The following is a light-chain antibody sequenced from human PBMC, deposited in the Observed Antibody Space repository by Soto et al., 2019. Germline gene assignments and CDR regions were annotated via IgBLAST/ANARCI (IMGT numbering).Light chain of an antibody. CDR1: SSDVGSYNR. CDR3: SSYTSSSTFV. Sequence: QSVLTQPPSVSGSPGQSVTMSCTGTSSDVGSYNRVSWNQQPPGTAPKLMIYEVSNRPSGVPDRFSGSKSGNTASLTISGLQAEDEADYYCSSYTSSSTFVFGVGTKGTVI. CDR2: EVS. J-gene: IGLJ2*01. V-gene: IGLV2-18*02.